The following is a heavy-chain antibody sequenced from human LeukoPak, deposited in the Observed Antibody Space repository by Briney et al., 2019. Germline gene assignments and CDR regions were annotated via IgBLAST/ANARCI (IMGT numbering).Heavy chain of an antibody. D-gene: IGHD5-24*01. CDR3: ARDSDGERVSWFDP. J-gene: IGHJ5*02. Sequence: ASVKVSCKSSGYTFTSYGISWVRQAPGQGLEWMGWISAYNGNTNYAQKLQGRVTMTTDTSTSTAYMELRSLRSDDTAVYYCARDSDGERVSWFDPWGQGTLVTVSS. CDR1: GYTFTSYG. CDR2: ISAYNGNT. V-gene: IGHV1-18*04.